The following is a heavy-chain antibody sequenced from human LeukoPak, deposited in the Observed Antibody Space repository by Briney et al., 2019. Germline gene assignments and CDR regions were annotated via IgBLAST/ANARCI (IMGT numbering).Heavy chain of an antibody. CDR1: GFTFSSYS. D-gene: IGHD1-26*01. V-gene: IGHV3-21*01. CDR2: ISSSSSYI. Sequence: GGSLRLSCAASGFTFSSYSMNWVRQAPGKGLEWVSSISSSSSYIYYADSVKGRFTISRDNAKNSLYLQMNSLRPEDTAVYYCARDPYSGSYGDYYYYYMDVWGKGTTVTISS. J-gene: IGHJ6*03. CDR3: ARDPYSGSYGDYYYYYMDV.